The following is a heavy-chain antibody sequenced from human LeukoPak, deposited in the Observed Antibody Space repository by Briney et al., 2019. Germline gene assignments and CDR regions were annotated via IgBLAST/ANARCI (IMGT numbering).Heavy chain of an antibody. D-gene: IGHD3-22*01. J-gene: IGHJ4*02. CDR2: IYYSGST. V-gene: IGHV4-59*08. Sequence: PSETLSLTCTVAGGSISSYYWSWIRQPPGKGLEWIGYIYYSGSTNYNPSLKSRVTISVDTSKNQFSLKLSSVTAADTAVYYCARQNSGYYDYWGQGTLVTVSS. CDR3: ARQNSGYYDY. CDR1: GGSISSYY.